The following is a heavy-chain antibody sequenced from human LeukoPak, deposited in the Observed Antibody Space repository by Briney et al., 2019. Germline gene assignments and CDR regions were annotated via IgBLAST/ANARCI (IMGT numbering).Heavy chain of an antibody. D-gene: IGHD4/OR15-4a*01. V-gene: IGHV3-7*01. J-gene: IGHJ4*02. CDR2: IKHDGSED. CDR3: ARSANYGGHAFFDY. CDR1: GLTFNHAW. Sequence: GGSLGLSCAASGLTFNHAWMSWVRQTPGKGLEWVANIKHDGSEDYFVDSVKGRFTISRDNAENSLHLQMSSLRAEDTAVYYCARSANYGGHAFFDYWGQGILVIVSS.